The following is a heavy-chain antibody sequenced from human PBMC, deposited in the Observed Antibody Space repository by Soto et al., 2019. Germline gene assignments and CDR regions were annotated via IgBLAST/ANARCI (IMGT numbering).Heavy chain of an antibody. D-gene: IGHD2-15*01. CDR1: GLTFSSYS. CDR3: VRTSLVVAAATREDY. CDR2: ITPSSSNI. Sequence: PGGSLRLSCAVSGLTFSSYSWNWARQAPGKGLEWISYITPSSSNIYYADSVKGRFAISRDDAKNTLYLHMNSLTAEDTAVYYCVRTSLVVAAATREDYWGQGTLVTVYS. V-gene: IGHV3-48*01. J-gene: IGHJ4*02.